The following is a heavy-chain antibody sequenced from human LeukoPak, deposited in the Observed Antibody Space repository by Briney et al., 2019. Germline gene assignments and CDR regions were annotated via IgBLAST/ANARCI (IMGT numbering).Heavy chain of an antibody. CDR3: ARDPYHRLGPPLDL. CDR2: ISTSNGDT. D-gene: IGHD1-14*01. V-gene: IGHV1-18*01. Sequence: GASVKVSCRASGYTFTNSDITWVRQAPGQGLEWMGRISTSNGDTNYAAKLQGRVTMTTDTSTNTVYMELGSLTFDDTAVYFCARDPYHRLGPPLDLWGQGTLVTVSS. J-gene: IGHJ5*02. CDR1: GYTFTNSD.